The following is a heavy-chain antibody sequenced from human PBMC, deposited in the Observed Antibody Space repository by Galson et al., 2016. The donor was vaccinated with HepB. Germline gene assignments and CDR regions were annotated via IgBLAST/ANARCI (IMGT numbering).Heavy chain of an antibody. J-gene: IGHJ4*02. Sequence: TLSLTCTVSGDSISSSGSYWTWIRQHPGKGLEWIGYVSDSGSTNYNPSLKSRLAISLDTSKNQFSLRLISVTVADTAVYYCTKAEGFRGLWLYFWGQGTLVTVSS. CDR1: GDSISSSGSY. D-gene: IGHD3-10*01. V-gene: IGHV4-31*03. CDR2: VSDSGST. CDR3: TKAEGFRGLWLYF.